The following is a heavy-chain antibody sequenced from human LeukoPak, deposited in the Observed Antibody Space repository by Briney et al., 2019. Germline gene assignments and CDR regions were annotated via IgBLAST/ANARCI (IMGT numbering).Heavy chain of an antibody. J-gene: IGHJ4*02. CDR1: GGSFGGYY. Sequence: SETLSLTCAVYGGSFGGYYWSWIRQPPGKGLEWIGEINHSGNTNYNPSLKSRVTISVDTSKNQFSLKLTSVTAADTAVYYCARGLPGYDSSGYYVDYWGQGTLVTVSS. CDR3: ARGLPGYDSSGYYVDY. V-gene: IGHV4-34*01. D-gene: IGHD3-22*01. CDR2: INHSGNT.